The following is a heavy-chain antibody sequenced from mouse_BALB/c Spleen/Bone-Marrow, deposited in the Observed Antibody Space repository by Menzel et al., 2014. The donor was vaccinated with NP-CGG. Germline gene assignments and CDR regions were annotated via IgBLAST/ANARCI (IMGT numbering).Heavy chain of an antibody. J-gene: IGHJ3*01. V-gene: IGHV14-3*02. CDR3: ASYYYCSSLFAY. CDR2: IDSANGNT. D-gene: IGHD1-1*01. CDR1: GFNIKDTY. Sequence: EVQLQQSGAELVKPGASVKLSCTASGFNIKDTYIHWVKQRPEQGLEWIGRIDSANGNTKYDPNFQGKATITADTSSNTAYRQLSSLTSENTAVYYCASYYYCSSLFAYWGQGTLVTVSA.